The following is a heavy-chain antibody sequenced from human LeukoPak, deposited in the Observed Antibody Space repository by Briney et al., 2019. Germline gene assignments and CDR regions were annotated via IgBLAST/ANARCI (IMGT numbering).Heavy chain of an antibody. CDR3: AREPTVTKMSRYFDY. V-gene: IGHV1-46*01. Sequence: ASVKVSCKASGYTFTSYYMHWVRQAPGQVLEWMGIINPSGGSTSYAQKFQGRVTMTRDTSTSTVYMELSSLRSEDTAVYYCAREPTVTKMSRYFDYWGQGTLVTVSS. CDR1: GYTFTSYY. CDR2: INPSGGST. J-gene: IGHJ4*02. D-gene: IGHD4-11*01.